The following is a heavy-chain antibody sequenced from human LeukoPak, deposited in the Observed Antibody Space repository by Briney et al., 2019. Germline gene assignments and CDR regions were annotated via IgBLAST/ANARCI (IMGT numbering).Heavy chain of an antibody. V-gene: IGHV1-24*01. D-gene: IGHD2-2*02. CDR3: ATRTVPTAIHSAFDI. CDR2: YEPEEGET. J-gene: IGHJ3*02. CDR1: GYTLSVLP. Sequence: ASVKVSCKSSGYTLSVLPIHWVRQAPGKGRECMGGYEPEEGETFYTQEFQGRVTMTEDISTDTAYMELSSLRTDDTAMYYYATRTVPTAIHSAFDIWGQGTMVTVSS.